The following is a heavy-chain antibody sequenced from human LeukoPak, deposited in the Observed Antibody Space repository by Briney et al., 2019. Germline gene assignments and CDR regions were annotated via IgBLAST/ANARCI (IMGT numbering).Heavy chain of an antibody. CDR2: ISAFSGNT. V-gene: IGHV1-18*01. Sequence: ASVKVSCKASGYMFNIYGISWVRQAPGQGLEWMGWISAFSGNTNYARNFQDRVTMTTDTSTSTAYMELTSLSSDDTAVYYCARSPPSTGYDRFDTWGQGTLVTASS. CDR3: ARSPPSTGYDRFDT. J-gene: IGHJ4*02. D-gene: IGHD5-12*01. CDR1: GYMFNIYG.